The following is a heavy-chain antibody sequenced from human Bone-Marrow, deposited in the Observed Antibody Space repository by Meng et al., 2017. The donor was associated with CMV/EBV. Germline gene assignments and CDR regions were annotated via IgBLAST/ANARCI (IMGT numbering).Heavy chain of an antibody. V-gene: IGHV3-48*04. CDR1: GFNFSSYS. CDR2: ISSSSSTI. D-gene: IGHD5-12*01. Sequence: GGSLRLSCAASGFNFSSYSMNWVRQAPGKGREWVSYISSSSSTIYYADSVKGRFTISRDNAKNSLYLQMNSLRAEDTAVYYCARATSHIVAIYYFDYWGQGTLVTVSS. CDR3: ARATSHIVAIYYFDY. J-gene: IGHJ4*02.